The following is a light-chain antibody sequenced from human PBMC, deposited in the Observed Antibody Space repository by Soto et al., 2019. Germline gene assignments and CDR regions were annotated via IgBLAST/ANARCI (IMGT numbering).Light chain of an antibody. J-gene: IGKJ1*01. CDR1: HSISSW. CDR3: QKYNSYPWT. V-gene: IGKV1-5*03. CDR2: KAS. Sequence: DIQMTQSPSTLSASVGDRVTITCRASHSISSWLAWYQQKPGKAPKLLIYKASSLESGGPSRFSGSGSGTEFTLTISSLQPDDFATYYCQKYNSYPWTFGQGTKVEIK.